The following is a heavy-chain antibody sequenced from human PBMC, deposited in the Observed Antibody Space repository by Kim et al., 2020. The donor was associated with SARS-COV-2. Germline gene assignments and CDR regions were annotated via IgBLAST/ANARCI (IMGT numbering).Heavy chain of an antibody. Sequence: GGSLRLSCAASGFSFSNYGMHWVRLAPGKGLEWVAVISYDGSNKYYADAVKGRITISRDNSKNTLYLQVNSLRVEDTAVYYCAKERVQGYCSGGSCHPFDYWGQGTQVTVSS. CDR3: AKERVQGYCSGGSCHPFDY. CDR2: ISYDGSNK. V-gene: IGHV3-30*18. CDR1: GFSFSNYG. J-gene: IGHJ4*02. D-gene: IGHD2-15*01.